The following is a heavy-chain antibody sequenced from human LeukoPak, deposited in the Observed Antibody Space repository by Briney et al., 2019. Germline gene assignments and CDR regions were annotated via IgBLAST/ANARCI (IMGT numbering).Heavy chain of an antibody. CDR3: ARDRDGYSDY. J-gene: IGHJ4*02. CDR2: ISSSSSYI. Sequence: AGGSLRFSCAASGFTFSSYSLNWFRQAPGKGLEWVSSISSSSSYIYYADSVKGRFTISRDNAKNSLYLQMKSLRAEDTAVYYCARDRDGYSDYWGQGTLVTVSS. CDR1: GFTFSSYS. V-gene: IGHV3-21*01. D-gene: IGHD5-24*01.